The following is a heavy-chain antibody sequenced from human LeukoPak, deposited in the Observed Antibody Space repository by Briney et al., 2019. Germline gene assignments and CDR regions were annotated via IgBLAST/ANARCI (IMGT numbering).Heavy chain of an antibody. V-gene: IGHV3-30*04. CDR1: GFTFSSYA. Sequence: GGSLRLSCAASGFTFSSYAMSWVRQAPGKGLEWVAGISYGGSNKYYADSVKGRFTISRDNSKNTLYLQMNSLRAEDTAVYYCARVLSGRRITMVRGQIDYWGQGTPVTVSS. D-gene: IGHD3-10*01. CDR2: ISYGGSNK. J-gene: IGHJ4*02. CDR3: ARVLSGRRITMVRGQIDY.